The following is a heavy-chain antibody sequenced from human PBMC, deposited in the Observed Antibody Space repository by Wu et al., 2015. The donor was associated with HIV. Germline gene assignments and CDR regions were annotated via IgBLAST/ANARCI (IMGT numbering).Heavy chain of an antibody. V-gene: IGHV1-69*12. J-gene: IGHJ4*02. Sequence: QVQLVQSGAEVKKPGSSVKVSCKASGGTFSSYAISWVRQAPGQGLEWMGGIIPIFGTAYYAQKFQGRVTITADESTSTAYMELSSLRSEDTAVYYCARPWGGGHPIGPLWTTWGQGNHWSPVSS. CDR2: IIPIFGTA. D-gene: IGHD3/OR15-3a*01. CDR1: GGTFSSYA. CDR3: ARPWGGGHPIGPLWTT.